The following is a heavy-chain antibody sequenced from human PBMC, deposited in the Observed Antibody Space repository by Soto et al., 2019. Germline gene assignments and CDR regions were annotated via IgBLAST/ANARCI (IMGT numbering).Heavy chain of an antibody. CDR3: ARDLSTA. D-gene: IGHD4-17*01. Sequence: GGSLRLSCAASGFTFDDYAMHWVRQAPGKGLEWVSGISWNSGSIGYADSVKGRFTISRDNAKNSLYLQMNSLRAEDTALYYCARDLSTAWGQGTLVTVSS. CDR2: ISWNSGSI. J-gene: IGHJ1*01. V-gene: IGHV3-9*01. CDR1: GFTFDDYA.